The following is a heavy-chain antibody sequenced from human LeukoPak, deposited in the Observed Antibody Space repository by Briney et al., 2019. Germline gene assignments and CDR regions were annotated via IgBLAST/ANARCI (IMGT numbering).Heavy chain of an antibody. CDR2: ISGSGGTT. D-gene: IGHD2-2*02. J-gene: IGHJ6*02. V-gene: IGHV3-23*01. CDR3: AKSRYCTSTSCYKGHGMDV. Sequence: GGSLRLSCAASGFTFSTYAMTWVRQAPGKGLEWVSGISGSGGTTYYVDSVKGRFTISRDNSKNTLYLQMIGLRAEDTAVYYCAKSRYCTSTSCYKGHGMDVWGQGTTVTVSS. CDR1: GFTFSTYA.